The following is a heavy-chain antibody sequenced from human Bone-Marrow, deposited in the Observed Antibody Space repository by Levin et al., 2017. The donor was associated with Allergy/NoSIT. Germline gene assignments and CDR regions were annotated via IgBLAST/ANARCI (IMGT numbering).Heavy chain of an antibody. CDR1: GYSLAEAS. CDR2: FDPEDSVE. CDR3: AALSDDFDI. J-gene: IGHJ3*02. Sequence: GESLKISCRVSGYSLAEASIMWVRQAPGKGLEWIGGFDPEDSVEVYARKFQGRITMTEDTSSDTAYMELSSLRSEDTAVYFCAALSDDFDIWGQGTMVTVSS. V-gene: IGHV1-24*01.